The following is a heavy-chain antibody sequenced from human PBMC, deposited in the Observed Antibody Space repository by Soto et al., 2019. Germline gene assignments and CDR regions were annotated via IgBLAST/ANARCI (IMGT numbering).Heavy chain of an antibody. Sequence: PGGSLRLSCLASGFTFSDFAMTWVRHVPGRGLEWVASLDGAGGSTYYAESVRGRYSISRDNSQNPLFLQMKRLTVDDTAIYYCAAPRDEYGSGVSWFTYGMDIWGQGTTVTVSS. CDR3: AAPRDEYGSGVSWFTYGMDI. CDR2: LDGAGGST. D-gene: IGHD3-10*01. J-gene: IGHJ6*02. V-gene: IGHV3-23*01. CDR1: GFTFSDFA.